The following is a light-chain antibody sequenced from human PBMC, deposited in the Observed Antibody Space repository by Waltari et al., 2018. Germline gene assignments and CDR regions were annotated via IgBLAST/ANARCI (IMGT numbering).Light chain of an antibody. J-gene: IGKJ2*01. CDR1: QNIPSY. V-gene: IGKV1-39*01. Sequence: DVQMTQSPSSLSASVRDRVTITCRARQNIPSYLNWYQQKPGTTPRVLIYAASNLQSGVPSRFSGSGSGTDFALTISSLQPEDFATYYCQQTYKTPYTFGQGTKLEIK. CDR3: QQTYKTPYT. CDR2: AAS.